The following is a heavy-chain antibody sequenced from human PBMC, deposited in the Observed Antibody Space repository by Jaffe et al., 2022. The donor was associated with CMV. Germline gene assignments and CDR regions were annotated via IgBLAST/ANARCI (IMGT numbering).Heavy chain of an antibody. V-gene: IGHV3-21*01. CDR1: GFTFSSYS. Sequence: EVQLVESGGGLVKPGGSLRLSCAASGFTFSSYSMNWVRQAPGKGLEWVSSISSSSSYIYYADSVKGRFTISRDNAKNSLYLQMNSLRAEDTAVYYCAREAGYCSSTSCYGEWGFPTDYYYYMDVWGKGTTVTVSS. J-gene: IGHJ6*03. CDR2: ISSSSSYI. D-gene: IGHD2-2*01. CDR3: AREAGYCSSTSCYGEWGFPTDYYYYMDV.